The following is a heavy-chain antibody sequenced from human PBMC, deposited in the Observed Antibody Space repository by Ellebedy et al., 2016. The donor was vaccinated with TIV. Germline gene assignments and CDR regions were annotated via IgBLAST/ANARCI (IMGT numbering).Heavy chain of an antibody. V-gene: IGHV3-30-3*01. J-gene: IGHJ4*02. CDR1: GFTFNSYA. CDR2: ISYDGNSK. D-gene: IGHD6-19*01. Sequence: PGGSLRLSCAASGFTFNSYAMHWVRQPPGTGLEWVAVISYDGNSKYYTDSVKARFTISRDNSMTTLYLEMNSLGAEDTGVYYCARDLDKSSGWYGGAAYWGQGTRVTVSS. CDR3: ARDLDKSSGWYGGAAY.